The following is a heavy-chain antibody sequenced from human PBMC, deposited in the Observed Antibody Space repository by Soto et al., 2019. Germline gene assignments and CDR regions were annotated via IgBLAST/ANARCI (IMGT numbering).Heavy chain of an antibody. CDR1: GGSISSGGYS. J-gene: IGHJ4*02. CDR3: ARVYYYDSSGYYFDY. Sequence: PSETLSLTCAVSGGSISSGGYSWSWIRQPPGKGLEWIGYIYPSESTYYNPSLKSRVTISVDRSKNQFSLKLSSVTAADTAVYYCARVYYYDSSGYYFDYWGQGTLVTVSS. D-gene: IGHD3-22*01. V-gene: IGHV4-30-2*01. CDR2: IYPSEST.